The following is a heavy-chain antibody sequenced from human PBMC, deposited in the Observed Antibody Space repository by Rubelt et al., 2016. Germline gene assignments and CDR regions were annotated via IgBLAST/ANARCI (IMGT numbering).Heavy chain of an antibody. D-gene: IGHD1-1*01. V-gene: IGHV4-59*02. CDR3: ARWSTKTVAVDF. CDR2: MYYIGST. CDR1: GDSVNRNY. Sequence: QVQLQESGPGLVKPSETLPLTCSVSGDSVNRNYWSWIRQAPDKGLEWIGYMYYIGSTNYKPPLKSRVTVSIDKSKNQFSLTLTSVTAADTAVYYCARWSTKTVAVDFWGQGILVTVSS. J-gene: IGHJ4*02.